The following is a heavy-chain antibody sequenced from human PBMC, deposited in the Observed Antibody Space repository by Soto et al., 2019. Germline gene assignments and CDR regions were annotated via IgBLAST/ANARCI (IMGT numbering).Heavy chain of an antibody. D-gene: IGHD3-16*02. CDR3: AKDVTTITFGGVIVIFDAFDI. CDR1: GFPFSDYY. J-gene: IGHJ3*02. CDR2: ISSSGSTI. V-gene: IGHV3-11*01. Sequence: GGSLRLSCAASGFPFSDYYMSWIRQAPGKGLEWVSYISSSGSTIYYADSMKGRFTISRDNAKNSLYLQMNSLRAEDTAVYYCAKDVTTITFGGVIVIFDAFDIWGQGTMVTVSS.